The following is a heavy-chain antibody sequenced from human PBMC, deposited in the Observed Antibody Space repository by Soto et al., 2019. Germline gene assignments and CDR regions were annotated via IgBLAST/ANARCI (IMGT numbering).Heavy chain of an antibody. Sequence: PSETLSLTCTVSGGSVSSGSYYWSWIRQPPGKGLEWIGYIYYSGSTNYNPSLKSRVTISVDTSKNQFSLKLSSVTAADTAVYYCARDERLERNFDYWGQGTLVTVSS. J-gene: IGHJ4*02. D-gene: IGHD1-1*01. CDR3: ARDERLERNFDY. CDR1: GGSVSSGSYY. V-gene: IGHV4-61*01. CDR2: IYYSGST.